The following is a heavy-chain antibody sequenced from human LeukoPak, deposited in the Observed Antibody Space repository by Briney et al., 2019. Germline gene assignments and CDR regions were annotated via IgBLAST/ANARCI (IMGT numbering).Heavy chain of an antibody. J-gene: IGHJ3*02. Sequence: SQTLSLTCTVSGGSISSGSYYWSWIRQPAGKGLEWIGRIYTSGSTNYNPSLKSRVTISVDTSKNQFSLKLSSVTAADTAVYYCARDRTYCSSTSCYGAFDIWGQGTMVTVSS. V-gene: IGHV4-61*02. CDR1: GGSISSGSYY. CDR2: IYTSGST. CDR3: ARDRTYCSSTSCYGAFDI. D-gene: IGHD2-2*01.